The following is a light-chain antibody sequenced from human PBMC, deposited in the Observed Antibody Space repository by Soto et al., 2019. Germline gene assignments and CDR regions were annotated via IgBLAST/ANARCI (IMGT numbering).Light chain of an antibody. CDR1: QSVSSW. J-gene: IGKJ5*01. CDR3: QQYDNLRST. CDR2: DAS. V-gene: IGKV1-5*01. Sequence: DIQMTQSPSTLSASVGDRVTITCRASQSVSSWLAWYQQKPGKAPKLLIFDASSLESGVPSRFSGSGSGTEFTLTISSLQPDDFATYYCQQYDNLRSTFGQGTRLEIK.